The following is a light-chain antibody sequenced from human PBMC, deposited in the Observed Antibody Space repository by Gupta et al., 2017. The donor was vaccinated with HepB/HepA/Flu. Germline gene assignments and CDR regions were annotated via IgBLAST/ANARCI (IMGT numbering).Light chain of an antibody. V-gene: IGKV1-5*03. Sequence: DFQMTQSPSTLSASVGDRVTITCRATQSISSWLAWYQQKPGKAPKVLIYKASNLESGVPSRFSGSGSGTEFTLTISSLQPDDFATYYCQQYNDYSWTFGQGTKVEI. CDR2: KAS. CDR1: QSISSW. CDR3: QQYNDYSWT. J-gene: IGKJ1*01.